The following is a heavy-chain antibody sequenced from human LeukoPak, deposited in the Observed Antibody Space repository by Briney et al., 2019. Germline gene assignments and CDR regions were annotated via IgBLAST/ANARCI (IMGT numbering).Heavy chain of an antibody. CDR1: GGSISSGGYY. V-gene: IGHV4-31*03. D-gene: IGHD3-22*01. CDR2: IYYSGST. Sequence: SETLSLTCTVSGGSISSGGYYWSWIRQHPGTGLEWIGYIYYSGSTYYNPSLKNRVTISVDTSKNQFSLKLSSVTAADTAVYYCARFDSYENNWFDPWGQGTLVTVSS. CDR3: ARFDSYENNWFDP. J-gene: IGHJ5*02.